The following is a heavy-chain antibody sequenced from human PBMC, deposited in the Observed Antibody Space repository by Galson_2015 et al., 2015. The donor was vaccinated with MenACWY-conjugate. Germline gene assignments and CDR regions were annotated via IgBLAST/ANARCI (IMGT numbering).Heavy chain of an antibody. CDR3: ARHPPGGRGMDV. D-gene: IGHD1-26*01. J-gene: IGHJ6*02. CDR2: IDPHNSKT. V-gene: IGHV5-51*01. Sequence: QSGAEVKKPGESLTISCKGSGYSFTNYWIGWVRQMPGRGLEWMGLIDPHNSKTRYSPSFQGQVTISADESISTAFLQWSSLKASDTAMYYCARHPPGGRGMDVWGRGTTVTVSS. CDR1: GYSFTNYW.